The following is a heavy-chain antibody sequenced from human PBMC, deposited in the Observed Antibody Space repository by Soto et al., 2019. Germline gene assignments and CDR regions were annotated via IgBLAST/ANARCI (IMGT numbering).Heavy chain of an antibody. CDR3: ARDKITGLFDY. V-gene: IGHV4-59*12. Sequence: PSETLSLTCTVSGDSISDNYWSWIRQPPGTTLEWIGYIYYTGSTNYNPSLKSRVTISVDTSKNQFSLKLTSVTAADTAVYYCARDKITGLFDYWGQGTLVTVSS. D-gene: IGHD2-8*02. CDR1: GDSISDNY. J-gene: IGHJ4*02. CDR2: IYYTGST.